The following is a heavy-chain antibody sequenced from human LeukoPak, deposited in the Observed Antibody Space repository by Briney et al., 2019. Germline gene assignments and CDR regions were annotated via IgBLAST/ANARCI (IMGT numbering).Heavy chain of an antibody. CDR1: GFTFSSYS. CDR2: ISSSSSYI. CDR3: ARGRIRQLVARNNWFDP. Sequence: PGGSLRLSCAASGFTFSSYSMNWVRQAPGKGLEWVSSISSSSSYIYYADSVKGRFTISRDNAKNSLYLQMNSLRAEDTAVYYCARGRIRQLVARNNWFDPWGQGTLVTVSS. D-gene: IGHD6-6*01. V-gene: IGHV3-21*01. J-gene: IGHJ5*02.